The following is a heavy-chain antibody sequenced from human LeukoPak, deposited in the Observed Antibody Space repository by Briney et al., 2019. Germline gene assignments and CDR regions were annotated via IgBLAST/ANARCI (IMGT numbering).Heavy chain of an antibody. CDR2: ISGRGANT. CDR1: GFTFSSHA. Sequence: GGSLRLSCAASGFTFSSHAMSWVRQAPGKGLAWVSAISGRGANTYYADSVKGRFTISRGNSKNTLYLQMNSLRAEDTAIYYCVKDMEYYYDSSDYSPYYSYYMDVWGKGTTVTVSS. J-gene: IGHJ6*03. CDR3: VKDMEYYYDSSDYSPYYSYYMDV. V-gene: IGHV3-23*01. D-gene: IGHD3-22*01.